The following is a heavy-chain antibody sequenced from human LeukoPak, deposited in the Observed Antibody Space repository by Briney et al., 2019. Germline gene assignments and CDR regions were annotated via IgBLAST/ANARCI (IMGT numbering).Heavy chain of an antibody. Sequence: GRSLRLSCAASGFTFSSYGMHWVRQAPGKGLEWVAVISYDGRNKYYVDSVKGRSTISRDNSKNTLYLQMNSLRAEDTAVYYCAKGDYYGSGTFNLWGQGTLVTVSS. V-gene: IGHV3-30*18. CDR1: GFTFSSYG. CDR2: ISYDGRNK. J-gene: IGHJ4*02. D-gene: IGHD3-10*01. CDR3: AKGDYYGSGTFNL.